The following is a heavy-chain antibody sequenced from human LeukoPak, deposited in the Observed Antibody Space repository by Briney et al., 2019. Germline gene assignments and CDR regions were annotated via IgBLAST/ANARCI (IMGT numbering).Heavy chain of an antibody. V-gene: IGHV1-46*01. J-gene: IGHJ4*02. CDR2: INPSGGST. Sequence: ASAKVSCKASGYTFTSYYMRWVRQAPGQGLEWMGIINPSGGSTSYAQKFQGRVTMTRDTSTSTVYMELSSLRSEDTAVYYCARIGRYDFWSGYWDHFDYWGQGTLVTVSS. CDR3: ARIGRYDFWSGYWDHFDY. CDR1: GYTFTSYY. D-gene: IGHD3-3*01.